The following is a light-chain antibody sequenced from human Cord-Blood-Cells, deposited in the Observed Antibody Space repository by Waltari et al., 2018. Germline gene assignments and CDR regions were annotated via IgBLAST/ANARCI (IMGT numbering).Light chain of an antibody. J-gene: IGLJ2*01. V-gene: IGLV2-14*01. CDR1: SSDVGGYNY. CDR2: DVS. Sequence: QSALTQPASVSGSPGQSITISCTGTSSDVGGYNYVSWYKQHPGKAPKLMVYDVSNRPAGVSNRFSGSKSGNTASLTISGLQSENEADYYCSSYTSSSTVVFGGGTKLTVL. CDR3: SSYTSSSTVV.